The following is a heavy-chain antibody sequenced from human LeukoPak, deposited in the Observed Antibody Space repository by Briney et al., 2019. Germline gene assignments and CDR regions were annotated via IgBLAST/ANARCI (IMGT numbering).Heavy chain of an antibody. D-gene: IGHD4-17*01. Sequence: GGSLRLSCAASGFTFDDYTMHWVRQAPPKGLEWVSLISWDGGSTYFADSVKGRFTISRDNSKNSLYLQMNSLRPEDTALYYCAKDIGLYPYTVTTGPSFDYWGQGTLVTVSS. CDR2: ISWDGGST. V-gene: IGHV3-43*01. CDR3: AKDIGLYPYTVTTGPSFDY. CDR1: GFTFDDYT. J-gene: IGHJ4*02.